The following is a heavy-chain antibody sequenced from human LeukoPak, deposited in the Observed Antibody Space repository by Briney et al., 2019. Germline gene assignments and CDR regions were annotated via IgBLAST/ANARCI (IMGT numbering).Heavy chain of an antibody. V-gene: IGHV3-30*18. CDR3: AKDSTSSWFGGDSE. J-gene: IGHJ4*02. Sequence: GGSLRLSCAASGFTFSSYGMHWVRQAPGKGLEWVALISHDGSNKNYADSVKGRFTISRDNSKNTLYLQMNSLRAEDTAVYYCAKDSTSSWFGGDSEWGQGTLVTVSS. D-gene: IGHD6-13*01. CDR2: ISHDGSNK. CDR1: GFTFSSYG.